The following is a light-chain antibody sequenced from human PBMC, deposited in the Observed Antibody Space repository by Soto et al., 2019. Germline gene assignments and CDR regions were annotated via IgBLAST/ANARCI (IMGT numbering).Light chain of an antibody. V-gene: IGLV1-51*02. J-gene: IGLJ3*02. CDR1: SSNIGNSY. Sequence: QSVLTQPPSVSAAPGQKVTISCSGSSSNIGNSYVSWYQQLPGTAPKLLIYENNKRPSRIPDRFSGSKSGTSATLGITGLQTGDEADYYCGTWDSSLSAWVFGGGTKLTVL. CDR2: ENN. CDR3: GTWDSSLSAWV.